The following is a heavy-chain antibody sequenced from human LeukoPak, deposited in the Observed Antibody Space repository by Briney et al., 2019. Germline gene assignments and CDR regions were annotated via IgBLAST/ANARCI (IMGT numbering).Heavy chain of an antibody. CDR1: GFTFSSYA. CDR3: AKDKRGVVTAMRIYFDY. V-gene: IGHV3-23*01. Sequence: PGGSLRLSCAAPGFTFSSYAMSWVRQAPGKGLEWVSAISGSGGSTYYADSVKGRFTISRDNSKNTLYLQMNSLRAEDTAVYYCAKDKRGVVTAMRIYFDYWGQGTLVTVSS. J-gene: IGHJ4*02. D-gene: IGHD2-21*02. CDR2: ISGSGGST.